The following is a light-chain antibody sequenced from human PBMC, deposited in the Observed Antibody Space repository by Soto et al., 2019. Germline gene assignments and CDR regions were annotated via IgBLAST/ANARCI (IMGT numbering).Light chain of an antibody. Sequence: QSVLTQPPSASGSPGQSVTISCTGADSDIGDYDYVSWYQQHPGKAPKLIIYEVNQRPSGVPDRFSGSKSGNTASLTVSGLQDDDEADYYCSSYTGYWVFGGGTKLTVL. CDR3: SSYTGYWV. V-gene: IGLV2-8*01. CDR1: DSDIGDYDY. J-gene: IGLJ3*02. CDR2: EVN.